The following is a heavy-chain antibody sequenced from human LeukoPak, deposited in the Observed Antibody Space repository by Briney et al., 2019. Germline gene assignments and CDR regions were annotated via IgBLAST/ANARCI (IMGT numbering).Heavy chain of an antibody. CDR3: ARGGSSRFAGFS. Sequence: AGSLRLSCAASGFTFSSYWMHWVRQAPGKGLVWVSRIYSDGSSITYADSVKGRFTIARDNAKNTLYLEMNSLRAEDTAVYYCARGGSSRFAGFSWGQGTLVTVSS. CDR2: IYSDGSSI. D-gene: IGHD6-6*01. CDR1: GFTFSSYW. V-gene: IGHV3-74*01. J-gene: IGHJ5*02.